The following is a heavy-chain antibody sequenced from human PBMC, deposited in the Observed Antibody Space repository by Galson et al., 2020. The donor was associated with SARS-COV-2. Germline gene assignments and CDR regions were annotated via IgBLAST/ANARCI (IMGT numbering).Heavy chain of an antibody. V-gene: IGHV3-23*01. J-gene: IGHJ4*02. D-gene: IGHD3-3*01. CDR1: GFTFSSSA. Sequence: PGGSLRLSCAASGFTFSSSALNWVRQSPGKGLEWVSGISGSGGSTYYADSVKGRFTISRDNSKNTLYLQMHSLRADDTAIYYCAKGIFLVEMATSTHWGQGILVTVSS. CDR3: AKGIFLVEMATSTH. CDR2: ISGSGGST.